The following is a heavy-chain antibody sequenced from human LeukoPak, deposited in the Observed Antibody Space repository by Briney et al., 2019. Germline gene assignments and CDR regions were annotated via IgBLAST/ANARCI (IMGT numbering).Heavy chain of an antibody. CDR2: IYYSGST. J-gene: IGHJ6*02. V-gene: IGHV4-30-4*01. CDR1: GGSISSGDYY. CDR3: ARVGAGYGMDV. Sequence: SETLSLTCTVSGGSISSGDYYWSWIRQPPGKGLEWIGYIYYSGSTYYNPSLKSRVTISVDTSKNQFSLKLSSVTAADTAVYYCARVGAGYGMDVWGQGTTVTVSS. D-gene: IGHD3-10*01.